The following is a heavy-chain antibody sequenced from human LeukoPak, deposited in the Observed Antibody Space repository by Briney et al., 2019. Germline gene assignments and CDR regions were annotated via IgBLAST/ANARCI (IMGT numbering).Heavy chain of an antibody. CDR2: IHPGDSDT. Sequence: GESLKIASEAPGYVFTSYWIGWVRPMPGKGLEWMGIIHPGDSDTTYSPSFQGQATISADKSISTAYLQWSSLKASDTAMYYCARTPGFYYYYMDVWGKGTTVTVSS. CDR1: GYVFTSYW. J-gene: IGHJ6*03. V-gene: IGHV5-51*01. CDR3: ARTPGFYYYYMDV.